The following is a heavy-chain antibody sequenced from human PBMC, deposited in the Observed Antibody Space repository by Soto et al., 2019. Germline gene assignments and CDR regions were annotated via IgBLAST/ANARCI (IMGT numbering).Heavy chain of an antibody. V-gene: IGHV4-39*01. CDR1: GGSISSSSYY. CDR2: IYYSGST. D-gene: IGHD6-13*01. J-gene: IGHJ4*02. Sequence: QLQLQESGPGLVKPSETLSLTCTVSGGSISSSSYYWGWIRQPPGKGLEWIGSIYYSGSTYYNPSLRSRVTISVDTSKSQFSLKLSSVTAADTAVYYCASPRPEAADGGVDYWGQGTLVAVSS. CDR3: ASPRPEAADGGVDY.